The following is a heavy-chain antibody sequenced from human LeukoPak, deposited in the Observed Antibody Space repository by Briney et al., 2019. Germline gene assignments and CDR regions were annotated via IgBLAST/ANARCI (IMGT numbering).Heavy chain of an antibody. V-gene: IGHV4-4*07. CDR2: IYTSGST. J-gene: IGHJ4*02. CDR3: ALGYCSGGSCVPIDY. D-gene: IGHD2-15*01. Sequence: SETLSLTCTVSGGSISSYYWSWIRQPAGKGLEWIGRIYTSGSTNYNPSLKSRVTMSVDTSKNQFSLKLSSVTAADTAVYYCALGYCSGGSCVPIDYWGQGTLVTVSS. CDR1: GGSISSYY.